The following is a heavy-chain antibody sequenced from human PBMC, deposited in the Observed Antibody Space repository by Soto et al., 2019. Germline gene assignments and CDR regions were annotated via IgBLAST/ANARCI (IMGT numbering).Heavy chain of an antibody. CDR3: ARGHLPGGNTFYFDY. D-gene: IGHD2-15*01. CDR2: MHYNGYT. CDR1: SDSISNYY. Sequence: SETLSLTCTVSSDSISNYYCSWFRQPPGKGLEWIGYMHYNGYTSYNPSLKSRVTISVDTSKNQFSLKLRSVTAADTAVYYCARGHLPGGNTFYFDYWDQGTLVTVSS. V-gene: IGHV4-59*12. J-gene: IGHJ4*02.